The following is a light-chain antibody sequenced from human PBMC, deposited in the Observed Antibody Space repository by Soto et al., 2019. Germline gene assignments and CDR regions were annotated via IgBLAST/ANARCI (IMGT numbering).Light chain of an antibody. CDR2: GAS. CDR1: QDIRTS. J-gene: IGKJ3*01. Sequence: DIQMTQSPSSLSASVGARVSITCQASQDIRTSLSWFQQKPGRAPKLLIYGASYLESGVPSRFRGSGAETDFTFTISSLQPEDIATYYCQHYDNLPPFTFGPGTKVDIK. V-gene: IGKV1-33*01. CDR3: QHYDNLPPFT.